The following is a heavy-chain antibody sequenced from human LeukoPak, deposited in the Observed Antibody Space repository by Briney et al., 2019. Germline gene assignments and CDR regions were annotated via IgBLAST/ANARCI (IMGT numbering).Heavy chain of an antibody. V-gene: IGHV1-69*05. CDR2: IIPIFGTA. D-gene: IGHD2-21*01. CDR3: AQVAYCGGDCYDYYMDV. Sequence: PVASVKVSCKASGGTFSSYAISWVRQAPGQGLEWMGGIIPIFGTANYAQKFQGRVTITTDESTSTAYMELSSLRSEDTAVYYCAQVAYCGGDCYDYYMDVWGKGTTVTVSS. CDR1: GGTFSSYA. J-gene: IGHJ6*03.